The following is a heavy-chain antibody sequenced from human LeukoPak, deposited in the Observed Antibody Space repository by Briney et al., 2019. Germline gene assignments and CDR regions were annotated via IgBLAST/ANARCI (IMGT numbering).Heavy chain of an antibody. V-gene: IGHV3-7*01. D-gene: IGHD6-19*01. CDR1: GFTFSGYW. CDR3: ARDMESRGWYDHFDS. J-gene: IGHJ4*02. Sequence: PGGSLRLSCAASGFTFSGYWMSWVRQAPGKGLEWVANIKEDGSEKYYVDSVKGRFTISRDNAKNSLYLQMDSLRADDTAVYYCARDMESRGWYDHFDSWGQGTLVTVSS. CDR2: IKEDGSEK.